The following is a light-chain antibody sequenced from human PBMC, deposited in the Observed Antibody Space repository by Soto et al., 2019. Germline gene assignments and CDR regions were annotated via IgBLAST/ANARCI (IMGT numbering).Light chain of an antibody. Sequence: QSSLTQPPSASLSPGQSVTISCTGTSSDVGGYNYVSLYQQHPGKAPKLIISEVSKRPSGVPDRFSGSKSGNTASLTVSGLQAEDEADYYCTSHAGSNNYVFGTGTKVTVL. CDR3: TSHAGSNNYV. V-gene: IGLV2-8*01. CDR1: SSDVGGYNY. CDR2: EVS. J-gene: IGLJ1*01.